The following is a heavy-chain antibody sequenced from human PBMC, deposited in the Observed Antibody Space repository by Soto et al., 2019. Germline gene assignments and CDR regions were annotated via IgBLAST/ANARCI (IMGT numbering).Heavy chain of an antibody. CDR1: GGSISSSTYY. Sequence: PSETLSLTCTVSGGSISSSTYYWGWIRQPPGKGLEWIGYIYYSGSTNYNPSLKSRVTISVDTSKNQFSLKLSSVTAADTAVYYCAGSSNWFDPWGQGTLVTVSS. CDR3: AGSSNWFDP. D-gene: IGHD1-26*01. J-gene: IGHJ5*02. CDR2: IYYSGST. V-gene: IGHV4-61*05.